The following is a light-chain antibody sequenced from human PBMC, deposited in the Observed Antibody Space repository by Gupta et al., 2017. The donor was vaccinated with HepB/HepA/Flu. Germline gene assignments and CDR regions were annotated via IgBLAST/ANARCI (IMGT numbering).Light chain of an antibody. V-gene: IGKV1-33*01. CDR1: QAIRTN. CDR2: GAS. CDR3: QQFLNLPFT. J-gene: IGKJ2*01. Sequence: DLQMTYSPSFLSASGGDRVTLSCQAGQAIRTNLNWYHQRPEKAPKLLIYGASTLQTGVPSSFSGTGSGTAFTLIISSLQSEDFGIFFCQQFLNLPFTFGQGTNLEI.